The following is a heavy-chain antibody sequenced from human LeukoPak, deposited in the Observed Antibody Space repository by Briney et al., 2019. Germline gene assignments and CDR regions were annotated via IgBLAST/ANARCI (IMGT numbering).Heavy chain of an antibody. CDR3: ARKDTIFGVGRDAFDI. CDR1: GGSISSGGYY. J-gene: IGHJ3*02. Sequence: SETLSLTCTVSGGSISSGGYYWSWIRQPPGTGLEWIGYIYHSGSTYYNPSLKSRVTISVDRSKNQFSLKLSSVTAADTAVYYCARKDTIFGVGRDAFDIWGQGTMVTVSS. CDR2: IYHSGST. V-gene: IGHV4-30-2*01. D-gene: IGHD3-3*01.